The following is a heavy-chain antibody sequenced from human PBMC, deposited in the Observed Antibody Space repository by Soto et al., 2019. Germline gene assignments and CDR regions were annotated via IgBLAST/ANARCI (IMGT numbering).Heavy chain of an antibody. D-gene: IGHD2-15*01. Sequence: LRLSCAASGFTFSSYWMGWVRQAPGKGLEWVANIKQDGSEKYYVDSVKGRFTISRDNAKNSLYLQMNSLRAEDTAVYYCARGGNPGFAFDYWGQGTLVTVSS. CDR1: GFTFSSYW. CDR3: ARGGNPGFAFDY. J-gene: IGHJ4*02. CDR2: IKQDGSEK. V-gene: IGHV3-7*03.